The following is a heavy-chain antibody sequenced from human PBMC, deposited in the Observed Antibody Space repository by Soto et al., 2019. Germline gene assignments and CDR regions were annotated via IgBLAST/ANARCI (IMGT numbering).Heavy chain of an antibody. V-gene: IGHV2-70*11. J-gene: IGHJ6*03. D-gene: IGHD2-2*01. CDR2: IDWDDDK. CDR1: GFSLRTSGMC. CDR3: ARTPAIVVVPAATFTGTIRAAEYYYYYLEV. Sequence: SGPTLVNPTQTLTLTCTFSGFSLRTSGMCVSWIRQPPGKALEWLARIDWDDDKYYSTSLKTRLTISKDTSKNQVVLTMTNMDPVDTATYYCARTPAIVVVPAATFTGTIRAAEYYYYYLEVWGKGTTVTVSS.